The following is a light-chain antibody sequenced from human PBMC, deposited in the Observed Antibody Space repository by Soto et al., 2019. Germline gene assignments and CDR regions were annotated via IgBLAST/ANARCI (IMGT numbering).Light chain of an antibody. J-gene: IGKJ1*01. Sequence: EIVITHSPAMLSVSPGERATLSCRASQNVNNRLAWYQQKAGQPPRLLIYGASTRATGIPARFSGSGSGTEFTLTISSLQSEDFAVYYCQHFNSWPLLFGQGTKV. CDR3: QHFNSWPLL. CDR1: QNVNNR. CDR2: GAS. V-gene: IGKV3-15*01.